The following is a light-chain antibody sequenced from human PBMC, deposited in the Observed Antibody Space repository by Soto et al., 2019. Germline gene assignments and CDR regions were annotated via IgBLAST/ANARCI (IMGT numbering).Light chain of an antibody. Sequence: DIQMTQSPSTLSASVGDRVTITCRASQSISSWLAWYQQKPGKAPKLLIYKASTLESGVPSRFSGSASGTEFTLTISSLQPADFATYYCQQYNGYPYTFGQGTKLEI. CDR2: KAS. V-gene: IGKV1-5*03. CDR1: QSISSW. J-gene: IGKJ2*01. CDR3: QQYNGYPYT.